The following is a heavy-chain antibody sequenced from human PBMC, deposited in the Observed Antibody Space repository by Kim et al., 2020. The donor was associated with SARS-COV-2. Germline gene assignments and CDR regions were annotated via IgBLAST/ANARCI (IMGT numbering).Heavy chain of an antibody. J-gene: IGHJ2*01. V-gene: IGHV3-21*04. Sequence: GGSLRLSCAASGFTFSSYSMNWVRQAPGKGLEWVSSISSSSSYIYYADSVKGRFTISRDNAKNSLYLQMNSLRAEDTAVYYCARDGGYGGKKGWYFDLWGRGTLVTVSS. CDR3: ARDGGYGGKKGWYFDL. CDR2: ISSSSSYI. CDR1: GFTFSSYS. D-gene: IGHD2-15*01.